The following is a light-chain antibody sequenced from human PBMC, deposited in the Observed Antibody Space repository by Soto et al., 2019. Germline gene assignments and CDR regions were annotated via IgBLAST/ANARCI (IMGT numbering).Light chain of an antibody. CDR1: QNINNL. CDR2: KAS. J-gene: IGKJ2*01. Sequence: DIPMTQSRSTLSASVGGRVTISCRASQNINNLLAWYQQKPGKVPKLLIYKASSLESGVPSRFSGSGSGTDFTLTISSLQPDDFATYYCQHYYTYPYTFGQGTKLEIK. CDR3: QHYYTYPYT. V-gene: IGKV1-5*03.